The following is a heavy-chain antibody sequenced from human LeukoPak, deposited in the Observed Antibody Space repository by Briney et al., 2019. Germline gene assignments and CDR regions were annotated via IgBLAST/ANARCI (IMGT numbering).Heavy chain of an antibody. V-gene: IGHV1-69*06. D-gene: IGHD5-18*01. CDR3: AKQGAARQDYYMDV. Sequence: VASVKVSCKASGGSFSSYAISWVRQAPGQGLEWMGRIIPVFGTANYAQKFQERVTITADIVSNTAYLEVTSLTSDDTAVYFCAKQGAARQDYYMDVWGNGTTVTVSS. CDR1: GGSFSSYA. J-gene: IGHJ6*03. CDR2: IIPVFGTA.